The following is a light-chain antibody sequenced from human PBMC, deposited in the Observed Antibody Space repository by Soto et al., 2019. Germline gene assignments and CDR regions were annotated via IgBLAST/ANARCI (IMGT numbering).Light chain of an antibody. CDR1: QSLVDDNGYNC. Sequence: IVMTQSPLSLPVTPGEPASISCKSSQSLVDDNGYNCLDWYLQKPGQSPQLLIYLASNRASGVPDRFSGSGSGTNFTLKISRVEAEDVGLYYCMHALEIHPALGHGTKVDLK. J-gene: IGKJ3*01. CDR2: LAS. V-gene: IGKV2-28*01. CDR3: MHALEIHPA.